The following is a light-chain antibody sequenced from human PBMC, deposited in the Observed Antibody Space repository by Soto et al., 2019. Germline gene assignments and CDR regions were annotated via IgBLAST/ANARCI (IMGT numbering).Light chain of an antibody. CDR2: DVS. V-gene: IGKV1-5*01. CDR3: QQCNTFWT. CDR1: QSISSW. J-gene: IGKJ1*01. Sequence: DIQMTQSPSTLSASVGDRVTITCRASQSISSWSAWYQQKPGEAPKLLIYDVSSLESGVPSRFSGSGSGTEFTLTISSLQPDDFATYYCQQCNTFWTFGQGTKVDIK.